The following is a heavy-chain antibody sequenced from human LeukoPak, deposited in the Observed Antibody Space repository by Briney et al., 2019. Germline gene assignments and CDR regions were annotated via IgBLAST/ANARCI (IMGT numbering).Heavy chain of an antibody. CDR3: AKVVGATTRGYFDY. J-gene: IGHJ4*02. V-gene: IGHV3-23*01. CDR1: GFTFSSYA. CDR2: ISGGGGST. Sequence: GGSLRLSCAASGFTFSSYAMSWVRQAPEKGLEWVSTISGGGGSTYYADSVKGRFTISRDNSKNTLYLQMNSLRAEDTAVYYCAKVVGATTRGYFDYWVQGTLVTVSS. D-gene: IGHD1-26*01.